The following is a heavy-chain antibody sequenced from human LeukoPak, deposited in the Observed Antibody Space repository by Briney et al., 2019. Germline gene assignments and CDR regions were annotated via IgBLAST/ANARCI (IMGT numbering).Heavy chain of an antibody. D-gene: IGHD1-26*01. CDR3: AKGESPSIVGAIGY. V-gene: IGHV3-21*01. CDR1: GFTFSSYS. Sequence: GGSLRLSCAASGFTFSSYSMNWVRQAPGKGLEWVSSISSSSSYIYYADSVKGRFTISRDNSKNTLYLQMNSLRAEDTAVYYCAKGESPSIVGAIGYWGQGTLVTVSS. J-gene: IGHJ4*02. CDR2: ISSSSSYI.